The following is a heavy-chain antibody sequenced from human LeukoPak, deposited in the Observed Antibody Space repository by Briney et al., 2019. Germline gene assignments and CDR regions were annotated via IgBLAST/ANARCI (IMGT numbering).Heavy chain of an antibody. J-gene: IGHJ4*02. CDR3: ARVLVIASDFDY. V-gene: IGHV1-2*06. Sequence: ASVKVSCKASGYTFTGYYMHWVRQAPGQGLEWMGRINPNSGGTNYAQKFQGRVTMTRDTSISTAYMELSRLRSDDTAVYYCARVLVIASDFDYWGQGTLVTVSS. D-gene: IGHD2-21*01. CDR2: INPNSGGT. CDR1: GYTFTGYY.